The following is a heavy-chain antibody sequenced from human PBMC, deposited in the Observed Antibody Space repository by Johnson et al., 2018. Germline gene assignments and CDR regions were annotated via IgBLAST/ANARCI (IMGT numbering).Heavy chain of an antibody. CDR1: GGSITSGGFY. J-gene: IGHJ6*02. CDR3: ATMRGDCSGTSCYDEYYYHYYGMDV. D-gene: IGHD2-2*01. Sequence: QVQLQESGPGLVKXSQTXSLXCTVSGGSITSGGFYWSWIRQHPGKGLEWIAYIYYSGSTYYNPSLKSRITISVDTSKNQFSLKFTSMTAADTAVYYCATMRGDCSGTSCYDEYYYHYYGMDVWGQGTTVTVSS. V-gene: IGHV4-31*03. CDR2: IYYSGST.